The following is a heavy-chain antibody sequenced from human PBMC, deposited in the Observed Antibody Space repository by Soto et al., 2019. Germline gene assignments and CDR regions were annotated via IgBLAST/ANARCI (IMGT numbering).Heavy chain of an antibody. D-gene: IGHD6-19*01. J-gene: IGHJ4*02. CDR2: INPNSGGT. CDR1: GYTFTGYY. V-gene: IGHV1-2*04. Sequence: QVQLVQSGAEVKKPGASVKVSCKASGYTFTGYYMHWVRQAPGQGLEWMGWINPNSGGTNYAQKFQGWVTMTRDTSISTAYMELSRLRSDDTAVYYCARSDSSGWYPLSDFDYWGQGTLVTVSS. CDR3: ARSDSSGWYPLSDFDY.